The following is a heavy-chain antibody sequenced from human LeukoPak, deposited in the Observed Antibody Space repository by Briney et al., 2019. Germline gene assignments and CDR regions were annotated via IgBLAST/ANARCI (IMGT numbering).Heavy chain of an antibody. Sequence: SSETLSLTCAVYGGPFSGYYWSWIRQPPGKGLEWIGEINHSGSTKYNPSLKSRVTISIDTSKNQFSLKLSSVTAADTAVYYCARGPNAGGYNYDFDYWGQGTLVTVSS. CDR3: ARGPNAGGYNYDFDY. D-gene: IGHD5-24*01. CDR1: GGPFSGYY. J-gene: IGHJ4*02. V-gene: IGHV4-34*01. CDR2: INHSGST.